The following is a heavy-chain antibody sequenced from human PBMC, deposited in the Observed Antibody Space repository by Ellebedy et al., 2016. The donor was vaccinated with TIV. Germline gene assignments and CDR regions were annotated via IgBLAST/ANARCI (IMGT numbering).Heavy chain of an antibody. V-gene: IGHV3-64*04. D-gene: IGHD2-2*03. CDR2: ISSNGGST. J-gene: IGHJ6*02. CDR1: GFTFSSYA. CDR3: ARDGYHWYGLDV. Sequence: GESLKISCSASGFTFSSYAMHWVRQAPGKGLEYVSAISSNGGSTYYADSVKGRFTISRDNAKNSLYLQLNSLRAEDTAVYFCARDGYHWYGLDVWGQGTTVTVSS.